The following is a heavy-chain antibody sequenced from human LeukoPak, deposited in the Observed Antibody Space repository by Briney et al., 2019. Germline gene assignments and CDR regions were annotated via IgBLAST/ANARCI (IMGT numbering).Heavy chain of an antibody. CDR2: INPRYGRT. V-gene: IGHV1-46*01. CDR1: GYTFSNYH. J-gene: IGHJ4*02. Sequence: ASVKVSCKASGYTFSNYHIHWVRQAPGQGIEWMGIINPRYGRTTYAQNFQGRVTMTRDMSTSTVYMELSSLRSEDTAVYYCAREEARDGSTGYYFDYWGQGTLLTVSS. D-gene: IGHD5-24*01. CDR3: AREEARDGSTGYYFDY.